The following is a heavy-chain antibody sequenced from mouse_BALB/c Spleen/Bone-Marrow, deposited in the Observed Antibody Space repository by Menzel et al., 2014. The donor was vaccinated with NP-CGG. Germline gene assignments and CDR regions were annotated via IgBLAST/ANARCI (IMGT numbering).Heavy chain of an antibody. CDR3: AREVVATDFFDY. D-gene: IGHD1-1*01. V-gene: IGHV1-14*01. Sequence: EVNLVESGPELVKPGASVKMSCKASGYTFTSYAMHWVKQKPGQGLEWIGYINPYNDGTKDNEKFKGKATLTSDKSSSTAYIELTSLTSEDSAVYYCAREVVATDFFDYWVQGTTLTVSS. CDR2: INPYNDGT. J-gene: IGHJ2*01. CDR1: GYTFTSYA.